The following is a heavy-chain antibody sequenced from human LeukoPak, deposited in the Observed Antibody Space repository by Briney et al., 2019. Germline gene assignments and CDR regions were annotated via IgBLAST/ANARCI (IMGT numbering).Heavy chain of an antibody. D-gene: IGHD6-13*01. CDR1: GFTFRDYG. Sequence: PGGSLRLSCVASGFTFRDYGIHWVCEAPDKGLGWVAFIEHDGDDAYYPDSVKRRFSLSRDDSKAAVSLQMNWLRAEDTALYYCVKDVVPGRPGAGPGPWGQGTLVTVSS. CDR2: IEHDGDDA. J-gene: IGHJ5*02. CDR3: VKDVVPGRPGAGPGP. V-gene: IGHV3-30*02.